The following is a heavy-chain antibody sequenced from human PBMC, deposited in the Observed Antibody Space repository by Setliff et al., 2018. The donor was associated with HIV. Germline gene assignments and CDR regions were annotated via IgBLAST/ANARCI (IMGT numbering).Heavy chain of an antibody. CDR2: IYHTGST. D-gene: IGHD1-26*01. V-gene: IGHV4-39*01. Sequence: SETLSLTCSVSGGSISNRHYYWGWIRQPPGKGLEWVGCIYHTGSTYYNPSLKSRLTISVDTSKNQFSLKLSSVTAADTAVYYCVRPIVGDTARYFDYWGQGTPVTVSS. CDR3: VRPIVGDTARYFDY. J-gene: IGHJ4*02. CDR1: GGSISNRHYY.